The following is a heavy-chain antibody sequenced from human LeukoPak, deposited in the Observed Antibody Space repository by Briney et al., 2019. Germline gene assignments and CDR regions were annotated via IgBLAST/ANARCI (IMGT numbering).Heavy chain of an antibody. CDR1: RFTFSSYS. CDR2: ISSSSSYI. Sequence: GGSLRLSCAASRFTFSSYSMNWVRQAPGEGLEWVSSISSSSSYIYYADSVKGRFTISRDNAKNSLYLQMNSLRAEDTAVYYCARDLTTRSVYWGQGTLVTVSS. D-gene: IGHD4-17*01. J-gene: IGHJ4*02. CDR3: ARDLTTRSVY. V-gene: IGHV3-21*01.